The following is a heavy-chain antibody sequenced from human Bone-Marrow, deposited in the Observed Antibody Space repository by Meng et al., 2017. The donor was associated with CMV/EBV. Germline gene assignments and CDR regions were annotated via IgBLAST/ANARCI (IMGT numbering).Heavy chain of an antibody. CDR1: FSSNSAA. D-gene: IGHD1-26*01. CDR3: ARGSGSYYDMHSFDY. J-gene: IGHJ4*02. CDR2: TYYKSKWYN. V-gene: IGHV6-1*01. Sequence: FSSNSAAWTWIMQSPSRGLEWLGRTYYKSKWYNDYAVSVKSRITINPDTSKNQFSLQLNSVTPEDTALYYCARGSGSYYDMHSFDYWGQGTLVTVSS.